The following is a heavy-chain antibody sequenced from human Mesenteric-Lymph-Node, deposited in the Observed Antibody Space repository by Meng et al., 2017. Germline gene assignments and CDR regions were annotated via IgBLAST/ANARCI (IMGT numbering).Heavy chain of an antibody. CDR1: GGSISSGNW. CDR3: ASYDSTRANFDY. V-gene: IGHV4-4*02. J-gene: IGHJ4*02. D-gene: IGHD3-22*01. Sequence: VLLKESGQRLVKRSPTLSRTCSVSGGSISSGNWWSWVRQPPGKGLEWIGEIYHSGSTNYNPSLTSRVTISVDKSKNQFSLKLSSVTAADTAVYYCASYDSTRANFDYWGQGTLVTVSS. CDR2: IYHSGST.